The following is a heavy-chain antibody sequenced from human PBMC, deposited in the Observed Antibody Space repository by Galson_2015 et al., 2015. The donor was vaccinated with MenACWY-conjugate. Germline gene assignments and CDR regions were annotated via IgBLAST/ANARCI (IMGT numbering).Heavy chain of an antibody. J-gene: IGHJ3*02. CDR3: VRAEGWLRSAFDI. D-gene: IGHD5-24*01. CDR1: GFRFGSYT. CDR2: VSYDGSSK. Sequence: SLRLSCAASGFRFGSYTLYWVRQAPGKGLEWVAVVSYDGSSKYYTDSVQGRFTISRDNSKNTVSLQMDSLRPEDSAVYYCVRAEGWLRSAFDIWGQGTMVTVSS. V-gene: IGHV3-30*10.